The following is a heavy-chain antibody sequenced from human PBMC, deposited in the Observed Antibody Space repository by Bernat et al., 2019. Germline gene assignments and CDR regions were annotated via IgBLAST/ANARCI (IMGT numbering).Heavy chain of an antibody. D-gene: IGHD3-22*01. Sequence: EVQLLESGGGLVQPGGSLRLSCAASGFPFSSYAMSWVRQAPGKGLEWVSAISGSGGSTYYADSVKGRFTISRDNSKNTLYLQMNSLRAEDTAVYYCAKALRYYYDSSGYYWGQGTLVTVSS. CDR3: AKALRYYYDSSGYY. V-gene: IGHV3-23*01. CDR1: GFPFSSYA. J-gene: IGHJ4*02. CDR2: ISGSGGST.